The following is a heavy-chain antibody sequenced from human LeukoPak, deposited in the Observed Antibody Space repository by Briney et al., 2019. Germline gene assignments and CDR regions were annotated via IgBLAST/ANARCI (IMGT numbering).Heavy chain of an antibody. CDR3: AKGDIVVVTAIHSMDY. D-gene: IGHD2-21*02. CDR2: ISYDGSNK. CDR1: GFTFSSYA. J-gene: IGHJ4*02. V-gene: IGHV3-30-3*01. Sequence: GRSLRLSCAASGFTFSSYAMHWVRQAPGKGLEWVAVISYDGSNKYYADSVKGRFTISRDNSKNTLYLQMNSLRAEDTAVYYCAKGDIVVVTAIHSMDYWGQGTLVTVSS.